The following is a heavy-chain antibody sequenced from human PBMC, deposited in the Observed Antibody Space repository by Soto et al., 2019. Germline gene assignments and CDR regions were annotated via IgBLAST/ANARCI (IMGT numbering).Heavy chain of an antibody. J-gene: IGHJ4*02. CDR1: GFTFSSYA. V-gene: IGHV3-64*01. CDR2: ISSNGGST. Sequence: HPGGSLRLSCAASGFTFSSYAMHWVRQAPGKGLEYVSAISSNGGSTYYANSVKGRFTISRDNSKNTLYLQMGSLRAEDMAVYYCARGAPPFDDWGQGTLVTVSS. CDR3: ARGAPPFDD.